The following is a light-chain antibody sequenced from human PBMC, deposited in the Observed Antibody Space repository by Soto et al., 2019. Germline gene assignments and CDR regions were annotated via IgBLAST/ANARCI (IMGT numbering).Light chain of an antibody. CDR1: QSFNSDY. V-gene: IGKV3-20*01. J-gene: IGKJ1*01. CDR2: AAS. Sequence: EIVLTQSPGTLSLSPGERATLSCRASQSFNSDYLAWFQKRRGQPPKLLIYAASRRAAGIPDRFSGSVSGTEFTLTISRLEPEDFAVYYCQPYVDSPWGFGQGTQVELK. CDR3: QPYVDSPWG.